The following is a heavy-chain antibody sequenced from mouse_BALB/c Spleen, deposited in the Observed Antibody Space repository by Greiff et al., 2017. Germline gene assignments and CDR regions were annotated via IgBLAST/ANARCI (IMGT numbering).Heavy chain of an antibody. Sequence: EVMLVESGGGLVKPGGSLKLSCAASGFTFSSYTMSWVRQTPEKRLEWVATISSGGSYTYYPDSVKGRFTISRDNAKNTLYLQMSSLKSEDTAMYYCTREGVRQPYAMDYWGQGTSVTVSS. D-gene: IGHD1-2*01. CDR1: GFTFSSYT. V-gene: IGHV5-6-4*01. J-gene: IGHJ4*01. CDR3: TREGVRQPYAMDY. CDR2: ISSGGSYT.